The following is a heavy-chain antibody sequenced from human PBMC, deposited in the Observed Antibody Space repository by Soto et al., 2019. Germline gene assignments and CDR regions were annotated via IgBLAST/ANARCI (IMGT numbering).Heavy chain of an antibody. D-gene: IGHD2-2*01. Sequence: SSETLSLTCTVFGGSISSGDYYWSLIRQPPGKGLEWIGYFYYSGSTYYNPSLESRVTISVDTSKNQFSLKVSSVTAADTAVYYCARLGGYCSNTSCYGYYGMDVWGQGTTVTVS. V-gene: IGHV4-30-4*01. CDR1: GGSISSGDYY. J-gene: IGHJ6*02. CDR3: ARLGGYCSNTSCYGYYGMDV. CDR2: FYYSGST.